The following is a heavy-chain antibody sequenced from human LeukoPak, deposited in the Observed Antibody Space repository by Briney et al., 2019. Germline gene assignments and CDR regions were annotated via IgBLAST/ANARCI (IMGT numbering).Heavy chain of an antibody. J-gene: IGHJ6*02. V-gene: IGHV4-59*01. CDR3: ARSVIVVVPAAMSYGMDV. D-gene: IGHD2-2*01. Sequence: SETLSLTCTVSGGXISSYYWSWIRQPPGKGLEWIGYIYYSGSTNYNPSLKSRVTISVDTSKNQFSLKLSSVTAADMAVYYCARSVIVVVPAAMSYGMDVWGQGTTVTVSS. CDR1: GGXISSYY. CDR2: IYYSGST.